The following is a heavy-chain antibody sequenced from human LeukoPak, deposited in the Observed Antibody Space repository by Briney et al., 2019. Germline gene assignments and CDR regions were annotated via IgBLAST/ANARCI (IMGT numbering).Heavy chain of an antibody. J-gene: IGHJ6*02. D-gene: IGHD5-24*01. Sequence: ASVKVSCKASGYTFANYGLTWVRQAPGQGLEWMGWISPYNGNTNYAQNLQGRVTMTTYTSTSTAYMELRILRSDDTAVYYCARDRRDGYNGYYYGMDVWGQGTTVTVSS. CDR2: ISPYNGNT. CDR1: GYTFANYG. CDR3: ARDRRDGYNGYYYGMDV. V-gene: IGHV1-18*01.